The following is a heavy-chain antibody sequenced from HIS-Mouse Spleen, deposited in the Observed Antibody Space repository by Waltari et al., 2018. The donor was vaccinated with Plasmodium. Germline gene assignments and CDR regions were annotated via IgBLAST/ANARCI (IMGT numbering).Heavy chain of an antibody. CDR3: ARDRITGTSYFDY. J-gene: IGHJ4*02. Sequence: QLQLQESGPGLVKPSETLSLPCPVPGGSISSSSYYWGWIRQPPGKGLEWIGSIYYSGSTYYNPSLKSRVTISVDTSKNQFSLKLSSVTAADTAVYYCARDRITGTSYFDYWGQGTLVTVSS. D-gene: IGHD1-7*01. V-gene: IGHV4-39*07. CDR1: GGSISSSSYY. CDR2: IYYSGST.